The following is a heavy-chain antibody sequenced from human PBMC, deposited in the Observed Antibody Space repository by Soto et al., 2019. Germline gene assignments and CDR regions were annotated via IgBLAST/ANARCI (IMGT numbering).Heavy chain of an antibody. CDR1: GFTFSHYA. CDR2: MSYDGSNE. V-gene: IGHV3-30*18. J-gene: IGHJ4*02. CDR3: AKDGSHNFDC. Sequence: QVQLVESGGGVVQPGRSLRLSCAASGFTFSHYAMHWVRQAPGKGLEWVALMSYDGSNEYYADSVKGRFTISRDNSKNTLYLHMNSLRAEDTAVYYCAKDGSHNFDCWGQGTLVTVSS. D-gene: IGHD1-26*01.